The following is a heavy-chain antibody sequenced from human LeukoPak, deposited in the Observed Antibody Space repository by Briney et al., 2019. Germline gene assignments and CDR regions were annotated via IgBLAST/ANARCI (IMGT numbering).Heavy chain of an antibody. CDR2: ITPKSGDT. CDR3: ARVRLADERAWAY. CDR1: GYTFSDFY. Sequence: ASVKVSCRASGYTFSDFYIHWVRHAPGQGLEYVGWITPKSGDTYSPQRFQGRVTMTRDASISTAYMELSSLRSDDTAVYFCARVRLADERAWAYWGQGTLVTVSS. V-gene: IGHV1-2*02. J-gene: IGHJ4*02. D-gene: IGHD3-3*02.